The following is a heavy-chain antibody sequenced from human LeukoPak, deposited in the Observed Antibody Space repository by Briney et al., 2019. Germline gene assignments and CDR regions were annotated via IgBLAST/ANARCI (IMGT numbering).Heavy chain of an antibody. Sequence: SETLSLTCTVSGDSVSSSRYYWGWIRQPPGKGLEWIGSVSYSGTNYNNPSLKSRVTIPIDTSKNQFSVKLTSVTAADTAMYYCASLGTLRSWGQGILVTVSS. J-gene: IGHJ5*02. CDR1: GDSVSSSRYY. CDR3: ASLGTLRS. D-gene: IGHD7-27*01. CDR2: VSYSGTN. V-gene: IGHV4-39*01.